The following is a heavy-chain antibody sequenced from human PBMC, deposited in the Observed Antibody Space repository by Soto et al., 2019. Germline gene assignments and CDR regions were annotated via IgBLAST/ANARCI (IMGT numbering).Heavy chain of an antibody. V-gene: IGHV3-30*18. D-gene: IGHD5-12*01. CDR2: ISYHGINT. Sequence: QVQLVESGGGAVQPGGSLRLSWAASGFTFSSFGMHWVRQAAGKGLEWVAVISYHGINTHYADSVKGRFTISRDNYRNTVHLDMSSLRHEDTAVYYCAKTGETGYDWGWFDPWGQGTLVTVSS. CDR3: AKTGETGYDWGWFDP. J-gene: IGHJ5*02. CDR1: GFTFSSFG.